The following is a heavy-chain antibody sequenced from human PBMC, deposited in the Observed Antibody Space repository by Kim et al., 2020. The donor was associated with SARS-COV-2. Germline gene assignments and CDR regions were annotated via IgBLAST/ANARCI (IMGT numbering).Heavy chain of an antibody. V-gene: IGHV3-30*18. Sequence: GGSLRLSCAASGFTFSSYGMHWVRQAPGKGLEWVAVISYDGSNKYYADSVKGRFTISRDNSKNTLYLQMNSLRAEDTAVYYCANLQIHYYGSGSYSDAFDIWGQGTMVTVSS. J-gene: IGHJ3*02. CDR1: GFTFSSYG. CDR2: ISYDGSNK. D-gene: IGHD3-10*01. CDR3: ANLQIHYYGSGSYSDAFDI.